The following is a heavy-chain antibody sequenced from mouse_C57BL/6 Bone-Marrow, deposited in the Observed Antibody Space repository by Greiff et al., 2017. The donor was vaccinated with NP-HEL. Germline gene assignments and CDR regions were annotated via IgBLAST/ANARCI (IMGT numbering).Heavy chain of an antibody. CDR3: ARSGAYYSNYAY. D-gene: IGHD2-5*01. CDR2: INPGSGGT. CDR1: GYAFTNYL. J-gene: IGHJ3*01. Sequence: VQLVESGAELVRPGTSVKVSCKASGYAFTNYLIEWVKQRPGQGLEWIGVINPGSGGTNYNEKFKGKATLTADKSSSTAYMQLSSLTSEDSAVYFCARSGAYYSNYAYWGQGTLVTVSA. V-gene: IGHV1-54*01.